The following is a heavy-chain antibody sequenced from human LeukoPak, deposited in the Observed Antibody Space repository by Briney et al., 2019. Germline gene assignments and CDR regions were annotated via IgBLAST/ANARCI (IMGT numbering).Heavy chain of an antibody. V-gene: IGHV4-34*01. CDR1: GGSFSGYY. J-gene: IGHJ4*02. Sequence: PSETLSLTCAVYGGSFSGYYWSWIRQPPGKGLEWIGSIYYSGSTYYNPSLKSRVTISVDTSKNQFSLKLSSVTAADTAVYYCARDLQYFDYWGQGTLVTVSS. CDR3: ARDLQYFDY. CDR2: IYYSGST.